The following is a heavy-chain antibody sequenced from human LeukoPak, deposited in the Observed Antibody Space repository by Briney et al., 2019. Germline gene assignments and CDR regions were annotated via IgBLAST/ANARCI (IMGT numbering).Heavy chain of an antibody. J-gene: IGHJ4*02. CDR3: AKDLEDNSGYYSIPSRNDFDY. CDR2: ISGGGGSA. V-gene: IGHV3-23*01. D-gene: IGHD3-22*01. CDR1: RFTFSNCA. Sequence: GGSLRLSCAASRFTFSNCAMSWVRQAPGKGLEWVSTISGGGGSAYYADSVKGRFTISRDNSKNTLYLQMNSLRAEDTAVYYCAKDLEDNSGYYSIPSRNDFDYWGQGTLVTVSS.